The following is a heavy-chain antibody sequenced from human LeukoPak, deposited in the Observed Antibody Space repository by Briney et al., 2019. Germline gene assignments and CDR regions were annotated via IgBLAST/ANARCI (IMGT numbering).Heavy chain of an antibody. V-gene: IGHV3-23*01. CDR3: AKDSTDYDILTGYSPGRGDV. J-gene: IGHJ6*02. CDR2: ISGSGGST. D-gene: IGHD3-9*01. Sequence: GGSLRLSCAASGFTFSSYAMSWVRQAPGKGLEWVSAISGSGGSTYYADSVKGRFTISRDNSKNTLYLQMNSLRAEDTAVYYCAKDSTDYDILTGYSPGRGDVWGQGTTVTVSS. CDR1: GFTFSSYA.